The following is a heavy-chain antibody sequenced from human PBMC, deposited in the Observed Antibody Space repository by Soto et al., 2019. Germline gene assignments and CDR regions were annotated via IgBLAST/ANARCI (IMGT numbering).Heavy chain of an antibody. CDR3: ARGAVVVPNGLIAGMDV. CDR2: IDPSSGTT. V-gene: IGHV1-46*01. CDR1: GYSFSNFY. D-gene: IGHD2-15*01. J-gene: IGHJ6*02. Sequence: ASVKVSCKPSGYSFSNFYVHWVRQAPGQGLEWMGIIDPSSGTTSYTQKFQERVTMTRDTSMSTVYMELSRLRSEDTAVYYCARGAVVVPNGLIAGMDVWGLGTTVTVSS.